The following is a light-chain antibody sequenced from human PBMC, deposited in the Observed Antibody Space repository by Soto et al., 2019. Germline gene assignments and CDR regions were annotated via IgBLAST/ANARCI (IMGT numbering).Light chain of an antibody. V-gene: IGLV1-40*01. Sequence: QSVLTQPPSVSGAPGQRVTISCTGSSSNIGAGYDVHWYQQLPGTAPKLLIYGNSNRPSGVPDRFSGSKSGTSASLAITGLQAEVEADYYCQSYDSRLSGAVFGGGTELTVL. CDR3: QSYDSRLSGAV. CDR1: SSNIGAGYD. J-gene: IGLJ3*02. CDR2: GNS.